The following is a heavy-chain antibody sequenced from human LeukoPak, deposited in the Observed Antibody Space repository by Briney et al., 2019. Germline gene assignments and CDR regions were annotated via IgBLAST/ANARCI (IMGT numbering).Heavy chain of an antibody. D-gene: IGHD3-10*01. CDR1: GGSISSSSYY. J-gene: IGHJ4*01. CDR3: ARPYGSGSYFDY. CDR2: IYYSGST. V-gene: IGHV4-39*07. Sequence: SETLSLTCTVSGGSISSSSYYWGWIRQPPGKGLEWIGSIYYSGSTYYNPSLKSRVTISVDTSKNQFSLKLSSVTAADTAVYYCARPYGSGSYFDYWGQEPWSPSPQ.